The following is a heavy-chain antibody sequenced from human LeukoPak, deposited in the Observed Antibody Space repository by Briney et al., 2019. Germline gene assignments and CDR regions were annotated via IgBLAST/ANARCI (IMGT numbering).Heavy chain of an antibody. CDR1: GFTLSSYS. J-gene: IGHJ6*02. D-gene: IGHD3-10*02. Sequence: PGGSLRLSCAASGFTLSSYSMNWVRQAPGKGLEWVSSISSSSSYIYYADSVKGRFTISRDNAKNSLYLQMNSLRAEDTAVYYCARTKFGAYGMDVWGQGTTVTVSS. CDR2: ISSSSSYI. V-gene: IGHV3-21*01. CDR3: ARTKFGAYGMDV.